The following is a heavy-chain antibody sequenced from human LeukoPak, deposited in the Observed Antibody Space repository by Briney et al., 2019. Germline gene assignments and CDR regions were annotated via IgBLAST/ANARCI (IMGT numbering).Heavy chain of an antibody. CDR1: GYTFTSYD. J-gene: IGHJ6*03. D-gene: IGHD1-14*01. V-gene: IGHV1-8*01. CDR2: MNPNSGNT. Sequence: ASVNVSCKASGYTFTSYDINWVRQATGQGLEWMGWMNPNSGNTGYAQKFQGTVTMTRDTSISTAYMELSSLRSDDTAVYYCARGVAGVYFYYYMDVWGKGTTVTVSS. CDR3: ARGVAGVYFYYYMDV.